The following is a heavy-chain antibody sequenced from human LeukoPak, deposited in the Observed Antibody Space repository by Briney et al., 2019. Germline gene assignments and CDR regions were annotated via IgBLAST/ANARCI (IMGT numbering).Heavy chain of an antibody. CDR1: GYTFTSYY. V-gene: IGHV1-46*01. D-gene: IGHD5-12*01. Sequence: GASVKVSCKASGYTFTSYYIHWVRQAPGQGLEWMGIIIPSTGSTSYAQKFQGRVTMIRNTSTSTVYMELSSLRPEDTAVYYCATYSGYDPFDYWGQGTLVTVSS. J-gene: IGHJ4*02. CDR3: ATYSGYDPFDY. CDR2: IIPSTGST.